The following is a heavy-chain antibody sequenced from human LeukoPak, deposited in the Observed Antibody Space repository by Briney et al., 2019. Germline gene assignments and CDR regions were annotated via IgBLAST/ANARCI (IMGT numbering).Heavy chain of an antibody. CDR1: GYTFTSYG. D-gene: IGHD1-26*01. Sequence: ASVKVSCKSSGYTFTSYGINWVRPARGQGLEWMGWISAYNGNTNYAQKLQGRVTMTTDTSTNTAYMELRSLRSDDTAVYYCARPSNSGSYGYWGQGTLVTVSS. CDR2: ISAYNGNT. J-gene: IGHJ4*02. V-gene: IGHV1-18*01. CDR3: ARPSNSGSYGY.